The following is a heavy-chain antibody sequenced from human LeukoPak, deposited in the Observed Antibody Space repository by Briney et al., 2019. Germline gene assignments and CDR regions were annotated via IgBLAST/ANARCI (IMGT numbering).Heavy chain of an antibody. D-gene: IGHD3-22*01. CDR1: GGSISGGSYY. J-gene: IGHJ4*02. Sequence: SETLSLTCTVSGGSISGGSYYWSWIRQPAGKGLEWIGRIYTSGSTNYNPSLKSRVTISVDTSKNQFSLKLSSVTAADTAVYYCARYPTCDSSGRHYWGQGTLVTVSS. CDR2: IYTSGST. V-gene: IGHV4-61*02. CDR3: ARYPTCDSSGRHY.